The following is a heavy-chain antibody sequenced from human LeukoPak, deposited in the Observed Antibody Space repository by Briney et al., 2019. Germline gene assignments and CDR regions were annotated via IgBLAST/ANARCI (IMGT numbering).Heavy chain of an antibody. D-gene: IGHD3-10*01. J-gene: IGHJ6*03. CDR2: INHSGST. CDR1: GGSFSGYY. V-gene: IGHV4-34*01. CDR3: ARGGVRGVTSYYYYYFMDV. Sequence: SETLSLTCAVYGGSFSGYYWSWIRQPPGKGLEWIGEINHSGSTNYNPSLKSRVTISVDTSKNQFSLKLSSVTAADTAVYYCARGGVRGVTSYYYYYFMDVWGKGTTVTISS.